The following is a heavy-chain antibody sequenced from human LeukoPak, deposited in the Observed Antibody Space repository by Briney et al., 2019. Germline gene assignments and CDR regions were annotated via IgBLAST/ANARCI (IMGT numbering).Heavy chain of an antibody. Sequence: ASVKVSCKASGYAFTGYYMHWVRQAPGQGLEWMGWINPNSGGTNYAQKFQGRVTMTRDTSISTAYMELSRLRSDDTAVYYCARGSPDYGSGGRPYGMDVWGQGTTVTVSS. V-gene: IGHV1-2*02. CDR3: ARGSPDYGSGGRPYGMDV. CDR1: GYAFTGYY. CDR2: INPNSGGT. D-gene: IGHD3-10*01. J-gene: IGHJ6*02.